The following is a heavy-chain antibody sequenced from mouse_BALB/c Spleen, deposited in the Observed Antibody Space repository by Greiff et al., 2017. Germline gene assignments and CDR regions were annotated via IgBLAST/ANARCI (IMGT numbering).Heavy chain of an antibody. D-gene: IGHD1-1*01. J-gene: IGHJ4*01. CDR2: LSYSGST. CDR3: ARDYGSSGPYAMDY. Sequence: EVKLQESGPGLVKPSQSLSLTCTITGYSITSDYAWNWIRQFPGNKLEWMGYLSYSGSTSYNPSLKSRISITRDTSKNQFFLQLNSVTTEDTATYYCARDYGSSGPYAMDYWGQGTSVTVSS. V-gene: IGHV3-2*02. CDR1: GYSITSDYA.